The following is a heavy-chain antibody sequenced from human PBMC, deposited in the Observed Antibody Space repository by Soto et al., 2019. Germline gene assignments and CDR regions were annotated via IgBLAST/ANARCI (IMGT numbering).Heavy chain of an antibody. J-gene: IGHJ3*02. D-gene: IGHD6-19*01. Sequence: EVQLVESGGGLVKPGGSLRLSCAASGFTFSSYSMNWVRQAPGKGLEWVSSISSSSSYIYYADSVKGRFTISRDNAKNSLYLQMNSLRAEDTAVYYCAREPWRPPNRVPGSLAFDIWGQGTMVTVSS. V-gene: IGHV3-21*01. CDR1: GFTFSSYS. CDR2: ISSSSSYI. CDR3: AREPWRPPNRVPGSLAFDI.